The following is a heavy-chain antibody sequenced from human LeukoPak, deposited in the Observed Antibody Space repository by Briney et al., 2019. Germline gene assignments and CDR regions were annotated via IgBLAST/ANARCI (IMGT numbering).Heavy chain of an antibody. CDR2: ISYDGSNK. CDR1: GFTFSSYA. V-gene: IGHV3-30-3*01. CDR3: ARSSAAADQDY. J-gene: IGHJ4*02. Sequence: GGSLRLSCAASGFTFSSYAMLWVRQAPGKGLEWVAVISYDGSNKYYADSVKGRFTISRDNSKNTLYLQMNSLRAEDTAVYYCARSSAAADQDYWGQGTLVTVSS. D-gene: IGHD6-13*01.